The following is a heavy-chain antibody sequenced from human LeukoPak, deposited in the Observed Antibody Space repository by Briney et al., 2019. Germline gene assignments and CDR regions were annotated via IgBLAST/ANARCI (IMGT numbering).Heavy chain of an antibody. V-gene: IGHV1-69*05. CDR1: GGTFSSYA. Sequence: GASVKVSCKASGGTFSSYAISWVRQAPGQGLEWMGRIIPIFGTANYAQKFQGRVTITTDESTSTAYMELSSLRYEDTAVYYCARVKSGELYSGYDRGAFDIWGQGTMVTVSS. CDR2: IIPIFGTA. CDR3: ARVKSGELYSGYDRGAFDI. D-gene: IGHD5-12*01. J-gene: IGHJ3*02.